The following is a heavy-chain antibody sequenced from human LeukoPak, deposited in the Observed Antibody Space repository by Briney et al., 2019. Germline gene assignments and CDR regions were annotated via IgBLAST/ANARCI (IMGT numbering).Heavy chain of an antibody. CDR2: TYYRSRWFN. CDR3: ARAGDVGYMYYFDF. D-gene: IGHD3-16*02. CDR1: GDSVSRNNVA. J-gene: IGHJ4*02. V-gene: IGHV6-1*01. Sequence: SQTLSLTCAISGDSVSRNNVAWNWIRQSPSRGLEWLGRTYYRSRWFNDYAVSVKSRLTINPDTSKNQFSLQLNSVTPEDTAIYYCARAGDVGYMYYFDFWGQGTLVTVSS.